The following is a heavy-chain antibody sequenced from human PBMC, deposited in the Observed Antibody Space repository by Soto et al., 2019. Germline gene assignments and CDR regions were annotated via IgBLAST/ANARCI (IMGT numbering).Heavy chain of an antibody. CDR2: IFDSGTT. Sequence: SETLSLTCTVSGDSISSSNYYWGWIRQPPGEGLEWIGHIFDSGTTYTNPSLRSQVAISLDTSKNHFSLTLSSVTAADTAVYYCARGPSGDKVHYWGQGALVTVSS. D-gene: IGHD7-27*01. J-gene: IGHJ4*01. CDR3: ARGPSGDKVHY. CDR1: GDSISSSNYY. V-gene: IGHV4-30-4*08.